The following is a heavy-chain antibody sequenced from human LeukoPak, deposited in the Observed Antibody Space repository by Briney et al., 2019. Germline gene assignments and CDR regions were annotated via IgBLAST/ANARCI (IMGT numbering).Heavy chain of an antibody. Sequence: SETLSPTCTVAGGSISSSSYYWGWIRQPPGKGLEWFGSLYYSGSTYDNPSLKSRVTISVDTSKNQFSLKLSSVTAADTAVYYCARRDYGSGSLIFDYWGQGTLVTVSS. V-gene: IGHV4-39*01. J-gene: IGHJ4*02. CDR1: GGSISSSSYY. CDR3: ARRDYGSGSLIFDY. CDR2: LYYSGST. D-gene: IGHD3-10*01.